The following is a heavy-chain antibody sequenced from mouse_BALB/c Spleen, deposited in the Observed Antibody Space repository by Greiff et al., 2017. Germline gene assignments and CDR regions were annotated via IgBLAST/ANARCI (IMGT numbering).Heavy chain of an antibody. Sequence: DVMLVESGGGLVQPGGSLKLSCAASGFTFSSYGMSWVRQTPDKWLELVATINSNGGSTYYPDSVKGRFTISRDNAKNTLYLQMSSLKSEDTAMYYCARDRYDSWFAYWGQGTLVTVSA. CDR2: INSNGGST. CDR1: GFTFSSYG. CDR3: ARDRYDSWFAY. V-gene: IGHV5-6-3*01. J-gene: IGHJ3*01. D-gene: IGHD2-14*01.